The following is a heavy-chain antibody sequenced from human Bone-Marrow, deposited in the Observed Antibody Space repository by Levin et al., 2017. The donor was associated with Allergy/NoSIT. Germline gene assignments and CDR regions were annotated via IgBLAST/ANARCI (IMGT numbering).Heavy chain of an antibody. J-gene: IGHJ6*02. V-gene: IGHV4-34*01. CDR3: ARGSRITMVRGVTRYYYYGMDV. D-gene: IGHD3-10*01. CDR2: INHSGST. Sequence: GSLRLSCAVYGGSFSGYYWSWIRQPPGKGLEWIGEINHSGSTNYNPSLKSRVTISVDTSKNQFSLKLSSVTAADTAVYYCARGSRITMVRGVTRYYYYGMDVWGQGTTVTVSS. CDR1: GGSFSGYY.